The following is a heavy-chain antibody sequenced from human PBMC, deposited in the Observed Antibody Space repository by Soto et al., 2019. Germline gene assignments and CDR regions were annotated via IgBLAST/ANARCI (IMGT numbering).Heavy chain of an antibody. CDR3: ARTSYCSDSNCFFLHYYGLHV. J-gene: IGHJ6*02. CDR2: IFDSGNT. Sequence: SETLSLTCTVSGGSIGSRSYFWGWVRQPPGKGVEWLGSIFDSGNTFSNPHLLSRVTISVDTSKYQFSLRLTSVTAASTGVYYGARTSYCSDSNCFFLHYYGLHVWGQGNTVT. CDR1: GGSIGSRSYF. D-gene: IGHD2-2*01. V-gene: IGHV4-39*01.